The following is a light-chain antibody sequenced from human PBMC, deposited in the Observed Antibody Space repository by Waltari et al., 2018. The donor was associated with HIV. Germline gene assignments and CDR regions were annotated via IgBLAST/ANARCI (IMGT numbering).Light chain of an antibody. Sequence: QSVLTQPPSVSAAPGQKVTISCSGSSSNVGENYVSWYQHLPGTAPKLLIYEKYRRPSGIPDRFSGSRSGTSATLGITGLQTGDEGDYYCGTWDTSLSAGVFGTGTKVTVL. CDR2: EKY. CDR3: GTWDTSLSAGV. CDR1: SSNVGENY. J-gene: IGLJ1*01. V-gene: IGLV1-51*02.